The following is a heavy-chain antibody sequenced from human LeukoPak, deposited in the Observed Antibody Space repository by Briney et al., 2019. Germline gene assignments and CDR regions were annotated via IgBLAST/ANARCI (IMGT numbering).Heavy chain of an antibody. CDR1: GGSISSSSYY. Sequence: PSETLSVTCTVSGGSISSSSYYWGWIRQPPGKGLEWIGYIYYSGSTNYNPSLKSRVTISVDTSKNQFSLKLSSVTAADTAVYYCARGRVVVMDFDYWGQGTLVTVSS. CDR2: IYYSGST. J-gene: IGHJ4*02. CDR3: ARGRVVVMDFDY. D-gene: IGHD3-22*01. V-gene: IGHV4-61*05.